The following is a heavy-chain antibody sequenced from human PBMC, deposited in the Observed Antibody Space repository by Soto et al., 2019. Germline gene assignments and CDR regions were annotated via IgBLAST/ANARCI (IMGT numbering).Heavy chain of an antibody. Sequence: ASVTVSCKASGYTFTSYGISWVRQAPGQGLEWMGWISAYNGNTNYAQKLQGRVTMTTDTSTSTAYMELRSLRSDDTAVYYCARRSATIFGVVIAAFDIWGQGTMVTVSS. D-gene: IGHD3-3*01. CDR1: GYTFTSYG. CDR2: ISAYNGNT. V-gene: IGHV1-18*01. J-gene: IGHJ3*02. CDR3: ARRSATIFGVVIAAFDI.